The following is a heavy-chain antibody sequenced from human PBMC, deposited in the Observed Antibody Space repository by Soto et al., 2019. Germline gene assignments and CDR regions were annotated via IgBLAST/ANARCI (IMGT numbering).Heavy chain of an antibody. D-gene: IGHD3-3*01. CDR2: IYYSGST. J-gene: IGHJ4*02. CDR3: ARGHHFLRTFDY. V-gene: IGHV4-31*03. CDR1: GGSISSGGYY. Sequence: SETLSLTCTVSGGSISSGGYYWSWIRQHPGKGLEWIGYIYYSGSTYYNPSLKSRVTISVDTSKNQFSLKLGSVTAADTAVYYCARGHHFLRTFDYWGQGTLVTVSS.